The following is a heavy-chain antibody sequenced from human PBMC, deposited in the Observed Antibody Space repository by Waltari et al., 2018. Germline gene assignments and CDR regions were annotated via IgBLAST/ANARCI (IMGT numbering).Heavy chain of an antibody. D-gene: IGHD4-17*01. CDR2: ISGRGDST. V-gene: IGHV3-23*04. J-gene: IGHJ4*02. CDR1: GFTFYTFA. Sequence: EVQLVESGGGLVQPGGSLRLSCASSGFTFYTFAMNWVRQASGEGLEWVSGISGRGDSTYYADSVKGRFTISRENSKNTLYLQMNSLRAEDTAVYYCAKGSTTMTSPFDHWGQGTLVTVSS. CDR3: AKGSTTMTSPFDH.